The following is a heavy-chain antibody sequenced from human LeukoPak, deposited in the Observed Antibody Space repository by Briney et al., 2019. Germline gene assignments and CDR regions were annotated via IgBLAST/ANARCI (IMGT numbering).Heavy chain of an antibody. Sequence: SETLSLTCTVSGGSISTYYWSWIRRPPGKGLEWIAYIHASGPTNYNPSLKSRITISVDTSKNQFSLKLSSVTAADTAVYYCARDRGYSYGDHDAFDIWGQGTMVTVSS. CDR2: IHASGPT. CDR1: GGSISTYY. CDR3: ARDRGYSYGDHDAFDI. D-gene: IGHD5-18*01. J-gene: IGHJ3*02. V-gene: IGHV4-59*13.